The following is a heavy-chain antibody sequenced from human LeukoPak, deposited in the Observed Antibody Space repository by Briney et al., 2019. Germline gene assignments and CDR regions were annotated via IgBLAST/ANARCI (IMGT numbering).Heavy chain of an antibody. CDR2: IIPIFGTA. CDR3: ARVSQASHRYCSAGSCYRNSFDY. CDR1: GGTFSSYA. D-gene: IGHD2-15*01. V-gene: IGHV1-69*13. Sequence: SVKVSCTASGGTFSSYAISWVRQAPGQGLEWMGGIIPIFGTANHAQKFQGRVTITADESTSTAYMELSSLRSEDTAVYYCARVSQASHRYCSAGSCYRNSFDYWGQGTLVTVSS. J-gene: IGHJ4*02.